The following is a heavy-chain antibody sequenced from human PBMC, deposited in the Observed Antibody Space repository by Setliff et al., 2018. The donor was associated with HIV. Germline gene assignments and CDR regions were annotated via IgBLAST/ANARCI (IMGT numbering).Heavy chain of an antibody. Sequence: SETLSLTCTVSGDSISSYYWSWIRQPAGKGLEWIGRIYTSGVATYNPSLKSRVTISVDTSKNQFSLKLSSVTAADTAVYYCARTDSAGGFDYWGQGTLVTVSS. J-gene: IGHJ4*02. CDR2: IYTSGVA. V-gene: IGHV4-4*07. CDR3: ARTDSAGGFDY. CDR1: GDSISSYY. D-gene: IGHD1-1*01.